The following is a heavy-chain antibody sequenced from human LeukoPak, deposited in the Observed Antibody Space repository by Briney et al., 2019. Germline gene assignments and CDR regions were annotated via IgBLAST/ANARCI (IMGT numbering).Heavy chain of an antibody. CDR1: GDSIRRCSYF. J-gene: IGHJ4*02. D-gene: IGHD3-3*01. Sequence: SETLSLTCTVSGDSIRRCSYFWAWVRQPPGKGLEWIGSVYSSGSIYYNPSLRSQITISIDTSKNQFSLKLTSVAAADTAMYYCTRDMEYPGAGFDYWGQGIPVTVSS. CDR2: VYSSGSI. CDR3: TRDMEYPGAGFDY. V-gene: IGHV4-39*07.